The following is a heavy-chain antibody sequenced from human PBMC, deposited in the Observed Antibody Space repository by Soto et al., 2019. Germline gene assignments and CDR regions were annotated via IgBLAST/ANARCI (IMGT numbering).Heavy chain of an antibody. Sequence: PGGSLRLSCAASGFTFSDHYMDWVRQAPGKGLEWVGRTRNRVNSYTTEYAASVKGRFTISRDDSENSVYLQMNSLKTEDTAVYYCARVIQSGRGYGDVLGQGTTVTVTS. V-gene: IGHV3-72*01. J-gene: IGHJ6*02. CDR2: TRNRVNSYTT. CDR1: GFTFSDHY. CDR3: ARVIQSGRGYGDV. D-gene: IGHD2-21*01.